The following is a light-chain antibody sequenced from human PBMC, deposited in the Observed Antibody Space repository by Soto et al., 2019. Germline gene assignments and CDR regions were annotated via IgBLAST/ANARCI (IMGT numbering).Light chain of an antibody. CDR3: QQYGNSPQT. V-gene: IGKV3-20*01. J-gene: IGKJ2*01. Sequence: EIMLTQSPGTLSLSPGERATLSCRASQSVRSSYLAWYQQKPGQAPRLLIYGASSRATDIPDRFSGSGSGTDFTLTISRLEPQDLAVYYCQQYGNSPQTFGQGTKLEI. CDR2: GAS. CDR1: QSVRSSY.